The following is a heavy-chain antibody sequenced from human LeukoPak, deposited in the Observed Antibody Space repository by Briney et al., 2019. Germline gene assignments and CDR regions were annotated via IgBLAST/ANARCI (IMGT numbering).Heavy chain of an antibody. V-gene: IGHV1-69*13. Sequence: SVKVSCKASGGTFSSYAISWVRQAPGQGLEWMGGIIPIFGTANYAQKSQGRVTITADESTSTAYMELSSLRSEDTAVYYCAKPIAARFYYYYGMDVWGQGTTVTVSS. CDR3: AKPIAARFYYYYGMDV. CDR2: IIPIFGTA. CDR1: GGTFSSYA. J-gene: IGHJ6*02. D-gene: IGHD6-6*01.